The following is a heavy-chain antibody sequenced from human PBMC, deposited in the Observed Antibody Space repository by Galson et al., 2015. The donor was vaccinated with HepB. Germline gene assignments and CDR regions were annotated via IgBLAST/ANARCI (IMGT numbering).Heavy chain of an antibody. D-gene: IGHD2-15*01. J-gene: IGHJ4*02. V-gene: IGHV4-59*01. CDR3: AKEACSGGSCYYPD. CDR1: GASITTYY. CDR2: IHYSGST. Sequence: SETLSLTCTVSGASITTYYWTWVRQPPGKGLQWIGYIHYSGSTNHNPTLKSRVSISLDTSKKQFSLKLSSMTAADTATYYCAKEACSGGSCYYPDWGQGILVTVSS.